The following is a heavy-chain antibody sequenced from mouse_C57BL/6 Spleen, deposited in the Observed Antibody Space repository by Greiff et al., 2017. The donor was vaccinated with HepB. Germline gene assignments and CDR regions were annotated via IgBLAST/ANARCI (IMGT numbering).Heavy chain of an antibody. V-gene: IGHV5-2*01. Sequence: EVKLMESGGGLVQPGESLKLSCESNEYEFPSHDMSWVRKTPEKRLELVAAINSDGGSTYYPDTMERRFIISRDNTKKSLYLQMSSLRSEDTALYYCARQSDYDGYFDVWGTGTTVTVSS. CDR2: INSDGGST. CDR3: ARQSDYDGYFDV. CDR1: EYEFPSHD. J-gene: IGHJ1*03. D-gene: IGHD2-4*01.